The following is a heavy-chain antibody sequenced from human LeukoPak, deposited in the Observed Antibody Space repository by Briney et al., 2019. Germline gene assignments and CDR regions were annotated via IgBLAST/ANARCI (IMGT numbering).Heavy chain of an antibody. V-gene: IGHV4-30-4*01. D-gene: IGHD4-23*01. Sequence: SETLSLTCTVSGGSTSSGDYYWSWIRQPPGKGLEWIGYIYYSGSTYYNPSLKSRVTISVDTSKNQFSLKLSSVTAADTAVYYCASGGKTVVRVLHDAFDIWGQGTMVTVSS. CDR1: GGSTSSGDYY. CDR3: ASGGKTVVRVLHDAFDI. J-gene: IGHJ3*02. CDR2: IYYSGST.